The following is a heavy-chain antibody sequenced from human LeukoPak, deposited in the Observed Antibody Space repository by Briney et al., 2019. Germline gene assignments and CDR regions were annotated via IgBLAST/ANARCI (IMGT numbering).Heavy chain of an antibody. CDR1: GFTFSSSG. CDR3: AKEYCSNSICHSLDY. D-gene: IGHD2-8*01. Sequence: GGSLRLPCAASGFTFSSSGMHWVRQAPGKGLEWVAVISYDGSNKYYADSMKGRFTFSRDNSKNTLYLQMNSLRAEDTAVYYCAKEYCSNSICHSLDYWGQGTLVTVSS. CDR2: ISYDGSNK. V-gene: IGHV3-30*18. J-gene: IGHJ4*02.